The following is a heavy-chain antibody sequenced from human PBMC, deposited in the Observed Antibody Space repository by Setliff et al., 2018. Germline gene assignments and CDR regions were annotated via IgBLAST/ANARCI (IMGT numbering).Heavy chain of an antibody. CDR2: INHSGST. CDR3: ARGPRYSGSYYVNY. Sequence: SETLSLTCAVYGGSFSGYYWSWIRQPPGKGLEWIGEINHSGSTNYNPSLKSRVTISVDTSKNQFSLTLSSVTAADTAVYYCARGPRYSGSYYVNYWGQGTLVTVSS. V-gene: IGHV4-34*01. J-gene: IGHJ4*02. D-gene: IGHD1-26*01. CDR1: GGSFSGYY.